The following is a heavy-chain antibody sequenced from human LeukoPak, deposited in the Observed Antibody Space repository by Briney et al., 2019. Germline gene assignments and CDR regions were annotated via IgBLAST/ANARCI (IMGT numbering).Heavy chain of an antibody. J-gene: IGHJ4*02. CDR3: ARGTMQNDY. CDR1: GFMFNSYG. V-gene: IGHV3-30*19. CDR2: IWFDGSNK. Sequence: GGSLRLSCSASGFMFNSYGMHWVRQAPGKGLEWVAVIWFDGSNKYYADSVKGRFTISRDNSKNTLYLQMNSLRAEDTAVYYCARGTMQNDYWGQGTLVTVSS. D-gene: IGHD3-3*01.